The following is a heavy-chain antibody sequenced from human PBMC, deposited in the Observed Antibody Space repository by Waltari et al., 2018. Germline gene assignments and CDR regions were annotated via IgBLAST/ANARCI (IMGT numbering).Heavy chain of an antibody. CDR1: GFTFSSYW. Sequence: EVQLVESGGGLVQPGGSLRLSFAASGFTFSSYWLHWVRQAPGKGLVWVSRINSDGSSTSYADSVKGRFTISRDNAKNTLYLQMNSLRAEDTAVYYCARDIRGPVGQRPPWYFDLWGRGTLVTVSS. J-gene: IGHJ2*01. CDR3: ARDIRGPVGQRPPWYFDL. V-gene: IGHV3-74*01. D-gene: IGHD3-10*01. CDR2: INSDGSST.